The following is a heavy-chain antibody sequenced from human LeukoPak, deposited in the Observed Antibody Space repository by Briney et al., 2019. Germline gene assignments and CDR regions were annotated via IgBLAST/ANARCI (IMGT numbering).Heavy chain of an antibody. CDR2: INLRGST. V-gene: IGHV4-4*02. D-gene: IGHD1-26*01. CDR3: ARGYSGYYYGMDV. CDR1: GGSVGSSNW. J-gene: IGHJ6*02. Sequence: PSETLSLTCAVSGGSVGSSNWWTWVRQPPGKGLEWIGEINLRGSTNYNPSLKSRVTISLDESKNQFSLKLNSVTAADTAVYYCARGYSGYYYGMDVWGQGTTVTVSS.